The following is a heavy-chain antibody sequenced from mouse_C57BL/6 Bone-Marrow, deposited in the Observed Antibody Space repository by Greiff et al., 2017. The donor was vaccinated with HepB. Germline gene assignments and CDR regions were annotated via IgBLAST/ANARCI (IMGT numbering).Heavy chain of an antibody. J-gene: IGHJ1*03. CDR3: ARLGTSALDV. CDR1: GYTFTDHY. V-gene: IGHV1-19*01. CDR2: INPYNGGT. Sequence: EVQLQQSGPVLVKPGASVKMSCKASGYTFTDHYMNWVKQSNGKSLVWIGVINPYNGGTSYNQKFKGKATLTVDKSSSTAYMELNSLTSEDSAFYYCARLGTSALDVWGTVTTVTVSS. D-gene: IGHD6-1*01.